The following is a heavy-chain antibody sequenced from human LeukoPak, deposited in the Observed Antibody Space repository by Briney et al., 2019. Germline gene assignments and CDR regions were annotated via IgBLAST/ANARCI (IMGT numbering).Heavy chain of an antibody. CDR2: LRASGGGA. CDR3: ARECPSCFNFDP. D-gene: IGHD1-1*01. CDR1: GYPFTSYH. Sequence: GASVRLSCKASGYPFTSYHMHWARQAPGQGVEWMGLLRASGGGAEYPQKFQGRVTMTRDTSTNTVYMELSSLRSDDTAVYYCARECPSCFNFDPWGPGTLVTVS. V-gene: IGHV1-46*01. J-gene: IGHJ5*02.